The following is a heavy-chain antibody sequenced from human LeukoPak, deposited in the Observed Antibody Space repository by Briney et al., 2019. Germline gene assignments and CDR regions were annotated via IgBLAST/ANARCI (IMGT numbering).Heavy chain of an antibody. CDR2: ISGSGGST. CDR1: GFTFSSYG. V-gene: IGHV3-23*01. Sequence: GGTLRLSCAASGFTFSSYGMSWVRQAPGKGLEWVSAISGSGGSTYYADSVKGRFTISRDNSKNTLFLQMNSLRAEDTAVHYCAKDLYSGTNDVFDIWGQGTMVTVSS. J-gene: IGHJ3*02. D-gene: IGHD1-26*01. CDR3: AKDLYSGTNDVFDI.